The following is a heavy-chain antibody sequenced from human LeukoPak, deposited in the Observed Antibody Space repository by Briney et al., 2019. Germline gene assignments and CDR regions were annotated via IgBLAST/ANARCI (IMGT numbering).Heavy chain of an antibody. Sequence: ASVKVSCKASGYTFTHYAITWVRQAPGQGLEWMGWISAYNLNTNYAQNLQGRVTMTVDTSTTTAYMELRSLTSDDTAVYYCARVPSGRPTYYFDYWGQGTLVTVSS. CDR1: GYTFTHYA. D-gene: IGHD6-19*01. CDR3: ARVPSGRPTYYFDY. J-gene: IGHJ4*02. V-gene: IGHV1-18*01. CDR2: ISAYNLNT.